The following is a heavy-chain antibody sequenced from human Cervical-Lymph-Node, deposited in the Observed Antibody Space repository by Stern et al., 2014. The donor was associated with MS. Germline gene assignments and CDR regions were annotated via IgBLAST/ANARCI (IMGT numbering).Heavy chain of an antibody. Sequence: EMQLVESGGGLVQPGGTLRLSCAASGFSLSTYGMTWVRPAPGQGLEWVATIKQDGSEEHYVHSVKGRVTISRDNAKKSLYLQMSSLRAEDTGVYFCAREDYYGSGRYGSYYSYGMDFWGQGTPVTVSS. J-gene: IGHJ6*02. CDR3: AREDYYGSGRYGSYYSYGMDF. CDR1: GFSLSTYG. V-gene: IGHV3-7*01. D-gene: IGHD3-10*01. CDR2: IKQDGSEE.